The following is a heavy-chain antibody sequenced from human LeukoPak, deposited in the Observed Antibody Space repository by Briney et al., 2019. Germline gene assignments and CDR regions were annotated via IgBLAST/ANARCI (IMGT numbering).Heavy chain of an antibody. D-gene: IGHD6-13*01. Sequence: SVKVSCKASGGTFSSYAISWVRQAPGQGLEWMGRIIPILGIANYAQKFQGRVTITADKSTSTAYMELSSLRSEDTAVYYCVVVAAAGTMSNFWYYFDYWGQGTLVTVSS. V-gene: IGHV1-69*04. CDR1: GGTFSSYA. CDR3: VVVAAAGTMSNFWYYFDY. CDR2: IIPILGIA. J-gene: IGHJ4*02.